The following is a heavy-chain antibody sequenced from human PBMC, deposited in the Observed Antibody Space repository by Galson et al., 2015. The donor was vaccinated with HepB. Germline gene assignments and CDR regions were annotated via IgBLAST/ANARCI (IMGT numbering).Heavy chain of an antibody. CDR1: GYTFTSYA. Sequence: SVKVSCKASGYTFTSYAMHWVRQAPGQRLEWMGWINAGNGNTKYSQKFQGRVTITRDTSASTAYMELSSLRSEDTAVYYCARVFPLPYSSGQRGGYYYYGMDVWGQGTTVTVSS. V-gene: IGHV1-3*01. CDR3: ARVFPLPYSSGQRGGYYYYGMDV. D-gene: IGHD6-19*01. J-gene: IGHJ6*02. CDR2: INAGNGNT.